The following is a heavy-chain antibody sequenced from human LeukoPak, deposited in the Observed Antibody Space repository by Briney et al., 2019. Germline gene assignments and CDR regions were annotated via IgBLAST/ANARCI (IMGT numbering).Heavy chain of an antibody. CDR1: GFTFSNAW. CDR3: ARGYSYGRKDY. D-gene: IGHD5-18*01. J-gene: IGHJ4*02. CDR2: IKQDGSEK. Sequence: GGSLRLSCAASGFTFSNAWMSWVRQAPGKGLEWVANIKQDGSEKYYVDSVKGRFTISRDNAKNSLYLQMNSLRAEDTAVYYCARGYSYGRKDYWGQGTLVTVSS. V-gene: IGHV3-7*01.